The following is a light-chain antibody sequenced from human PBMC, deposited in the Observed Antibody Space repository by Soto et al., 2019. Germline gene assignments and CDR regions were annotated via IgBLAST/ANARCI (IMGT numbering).Light chain of an antibody. V-gene: IGKV3-15*01. CDR2: GAS. J-gene: IGKJ2*01. CDR1: QSGNIN. CDR3: QQYHNWPPFT. Sequence: EIVMTQSPATLSVSPGERATLSCRASQSGNINLAWYQQKPGQPPRLLISGASTRSTGVPARFSGSGSGTDFTLTIRSLHSEDFAIYYCQQYHNWPPFTFGQGTKLEIK.